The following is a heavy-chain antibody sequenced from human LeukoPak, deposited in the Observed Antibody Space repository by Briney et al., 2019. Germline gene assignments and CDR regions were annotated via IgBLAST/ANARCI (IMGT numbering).Heavy chain of an antibody. CDR1: GFTFSSYE. Sequence: GVSLRLSCAASGFTFSSYEMNWVRQTPGKGLEWVSYISSSGSTIYYADSVKGRFTISRDNAKNSLYLQMNSLRAEDTAVYYCARESFTFGGVIAPDFDYWGQGTLVTVSS. CDR2: ISSSGSTI. J-gene: IGHJ4*02. V-gene: IGHV3-48*03. CDR3: ARESFTFGGVIAPDFDY. D-gene: IGHD3-16*02.